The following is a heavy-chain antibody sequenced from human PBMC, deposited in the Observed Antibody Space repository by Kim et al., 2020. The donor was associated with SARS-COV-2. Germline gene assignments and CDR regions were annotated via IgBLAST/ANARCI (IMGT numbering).Heavy chain of an antibody. D-gene: IGHD1-26*01. V-gene: IGHV3-72*01. CDR3: SKGDVGSIFNF. CDR2: ST. Sequence: STEYATSVKGRFIISRDESKNSLYLQMNSLKIEDTAVYYCSKGDVGSIFNFWGQGTKVTVSS. J-gene: IGHJ3*01.